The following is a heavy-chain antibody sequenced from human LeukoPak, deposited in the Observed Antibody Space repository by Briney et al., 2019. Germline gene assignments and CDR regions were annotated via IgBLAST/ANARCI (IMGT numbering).Heavy chain of an antibody. D-gene: IGHD6-6*01. CDR2: ISAYNGNT. J-gene: IGHJ4*02. CDR1: GYTFTSYG. CDR3: ARERYSSSSPGSDY. Sequence: ASVKVSCKASGYTFTSYGISWVRQAPGQGLEWMEWISAYNGNTNYAQKLQGRVTMTTDTSTSTAYMELRSLRSDDTAVYYCARERYSSSSPGSDYWGQGTLVTVSS. V-gene: IGHV1-18*01.